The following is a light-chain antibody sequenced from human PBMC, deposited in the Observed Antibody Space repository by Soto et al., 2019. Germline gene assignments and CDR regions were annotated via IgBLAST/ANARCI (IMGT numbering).Light chain of an antibody. J-gene: IGLJ3*02. Sequence: QSALTQPPSASGAPGQSLTISCTGTSTDVGNYNYVSWYQQHPGKAPKLMISDVNRRPSGVPDRFSGSKSGNTASLTVSGLQDEDEADYYCSSYAGSNNLVFGGGTKLTVL. V-gene: IGLV2-8*01. CDR3: SSYAGSNNLV. CDR1: STDVGNYNY. CDR2: DVN.